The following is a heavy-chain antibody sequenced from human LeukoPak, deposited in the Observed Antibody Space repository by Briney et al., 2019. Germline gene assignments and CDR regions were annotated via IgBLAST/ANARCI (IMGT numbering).Heavy chain of an antibody. CDR1: GFTFSNFW. D-gene: IGHD3-22*01. CDR2: IYGGGSFT. V-gene: IGHV3-74*01. J-gene: IGHJ4*02. Sequence: GGSLRLSCAASGFTFSNFWMHWVRQAPGKGLVWVALIYGGGSFTRYADSVKGRFTISRDNAKNTLYLQVNSLRAEDTAVYFCARGTNYYDSTGMSDWGQGTLVTVSS. CDR3: ARGTNYYDSTGMSD.